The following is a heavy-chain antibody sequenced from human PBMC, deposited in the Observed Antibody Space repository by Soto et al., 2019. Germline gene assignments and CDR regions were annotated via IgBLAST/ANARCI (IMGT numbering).Heavy chain of an antibody. V-gene: IGHV4-61*01. CDR2: IYYSGST. CDR1: GGSVSSGSYY. Sequence: SETLSLTCTVSGGSVSSGSYYWNWIRQPPGKGLEWIGYIYYSGSTHYNPSLKSRVTISVDTSKNQFSLKLSTVTAADTDVYYCARAFCSGGSCYRGVFNWFDPWGQGTLVTVSS. D-gene: IGHD2-15*01. J-gene: IGHJ5*02. CDR3: ARAFCSGGSCYRGVFNWFDP.